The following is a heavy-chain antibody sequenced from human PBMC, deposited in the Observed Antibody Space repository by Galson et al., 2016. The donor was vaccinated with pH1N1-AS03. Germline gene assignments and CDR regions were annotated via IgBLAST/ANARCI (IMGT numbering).Heavy chain of an antibody. V-gene: IGHV2-5*02. CDR2: IYWDDAK. D-gene: IGHD3-16*01. CDR1: GVSVPSSGLA. Sequence: PALVKPTRTLTLTCSLSGVSVPSSGLAVGWFRLPPGKALEWLALIYWDDAKRFSPSLRNRLTITKDTSRNQAVLTVTNVDPLDTATYFCALPNSWGNAFEIWGPGTMVTVAS. CDR3: ALPNSWGNAFEI. J-gene: IGHJ3*02.